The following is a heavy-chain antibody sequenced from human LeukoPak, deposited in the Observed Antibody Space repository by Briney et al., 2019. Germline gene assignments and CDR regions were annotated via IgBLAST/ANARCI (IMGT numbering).Heavy chain of an antibody. V-gene: IGHV3-23*01. J-gene: IGHJ4*02. Sequence: GGSLRLFCAASGFTFSSYAMSWVRQAPGKGLEWVSAIRGSGGSTYYADSVKGRFTISRDNSKNTLYLQMNSLRAEDTAVYYCANWAVVITPRYYFDYWGQGTLVTVSS. D-gene: IGHD3-22*01. CDR2: IRGSGGST. CDR3: ANWAVVITPRYYFDY. CDR1: GFTFSSYA.